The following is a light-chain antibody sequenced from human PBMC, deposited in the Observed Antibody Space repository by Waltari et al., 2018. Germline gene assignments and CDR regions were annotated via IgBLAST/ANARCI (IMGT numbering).Light chain of an antibody. CDR3: NSRDSSDYHLV. Sequence: SSELTQDPAVSVALGQTGRITCQGDSLRRPYAKWYQQKPGPAPGLANQGKNNRPSGIPDRFSGSISGNTASLTITGAQAEDEADYYCNSRDSSDYHLVFGGGTKLTVL. J-gene: IGLJ3*02. CDR1: SLRRPY. CDR2: GKN. V-gene: IGLV3-19*01.